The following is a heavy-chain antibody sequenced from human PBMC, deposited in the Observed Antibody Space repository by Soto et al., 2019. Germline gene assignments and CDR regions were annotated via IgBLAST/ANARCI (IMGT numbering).Heavy chain of an antibody. CDR1: GGSISSGGYY. J-gene: IGHJ4*02. CDR3: SSFYDFWSGYPYGYFDY. D-gene: IGHD3-3*01. V-gene: IGHV4-31*01. Sequence: SETLSLTCTVSGGSISSGGYYWSWIRQHPGKGLEWIGYIYYSGSTYYNPSLKSQVTISVDTSKNQFSLKLSSVTAADTSVYFCSSFYDFWSGYPYGYFDYWGQGTLVTVSS. CDR2: IYYSGST.